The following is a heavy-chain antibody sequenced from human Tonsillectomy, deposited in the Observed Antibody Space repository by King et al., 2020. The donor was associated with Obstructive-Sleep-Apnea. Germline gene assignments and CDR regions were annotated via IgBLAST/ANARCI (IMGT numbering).Heavy chain of an antibody. CDR2: MSYSGNT. D-gene: IGHD5-12*01. Sequence: VQLQESGPGLVKPSETLSLTCTVSGGSISNYYWSWIRQPPGKGLEWIGYMSYSGNTNFSPSLKSRVTISADTSKIQFSLRLSSVTAADTAVYYCARHRGVEDYGGYGDYFDYWGQGTLVTVSS. V-gene: IGHV4-59*08. CDR3: ARHRGVEDYGGYGDYFDY. J-gene: IGHJ4*02. CDR1: GGSISNYY.